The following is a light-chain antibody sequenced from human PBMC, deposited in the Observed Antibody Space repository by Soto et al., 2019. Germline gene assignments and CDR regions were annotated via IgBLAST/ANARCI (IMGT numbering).Light chain of an antibody. CDR1: QSVSNN. Sequence: EIVMTQSPATLSVSPGERATFSCRASQSVSNNLAWYQQKPGQAPRLLIYGASTRATGIPARFSGSGSGTDFTLTISSLQSEDFAVYYCQQYNNWPPLTFGGGTKVDI. CDR3: QQYNNWPPLT. J-gene: IGKJ4*01. V-gene: IGKV3-15*01. CDR2: GAS.